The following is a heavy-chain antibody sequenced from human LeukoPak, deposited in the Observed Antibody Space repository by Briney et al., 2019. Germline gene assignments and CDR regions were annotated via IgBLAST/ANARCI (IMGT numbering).Heavy chain of an antibody. D-gene: IGHD1-20*01. CDR2: ISGSGGST. J-gene: IGHJ4*02. CDR1: GFTFSSYA. V-gene: IGHV3-23*01. CDR3: AKEGRYNWNDGVSGYFDY. Sequence: GGSLRLSCAASGFTFSSYAISWLRQAPGKGLEWVSAISGSGGSTYYADSVKGRFTISRDNSKNTLYLQMNSLRAEDTAVYYCAKEGRYNWNDGVSGYFDYWGQRTLVTVSS.